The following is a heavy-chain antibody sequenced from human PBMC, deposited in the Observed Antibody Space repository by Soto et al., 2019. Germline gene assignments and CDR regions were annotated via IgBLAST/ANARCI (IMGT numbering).Heavy chain of an antibody. V-gene: IGHV4-31*03. J-gene: IGHJ4*02. CDR3: ASGDSRYFDY. D-gene: IGHD2-21*02. CDR2: IYYSGST. CDR1: GGSISSGGYY. Sequence: SETLSLTCTVSGGSISSGGYYWSWIRQHPGKGLEWIGYIYYSGSTYYNPSLKSRVTISVDTSKNQFSLKLSSVTAADTAVYYCASGDSRYFDYWGQGTLVTVSS.